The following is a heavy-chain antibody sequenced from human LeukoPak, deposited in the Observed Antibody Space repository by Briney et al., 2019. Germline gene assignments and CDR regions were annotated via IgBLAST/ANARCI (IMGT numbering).Heavy chain of an antibody. D-gene: IGHD3-10*01. CDR2: INHSGST. CDR1: GGSFSGYY. V-gene: IGHV4-34*01. CDR3: ARLLHEWFGELTTYMDV. Sequence: SETLSLTCAVYGGSFSGYYWSWIRQPPGKGLEWIGEINHSGSTNYNPSLKSRVTISVDASKNQFSLKLSSVTAADTAVYYCARLLHEWFGELTTYMDVWGKGTTVTISS. J-gene: IGHJ6*03.